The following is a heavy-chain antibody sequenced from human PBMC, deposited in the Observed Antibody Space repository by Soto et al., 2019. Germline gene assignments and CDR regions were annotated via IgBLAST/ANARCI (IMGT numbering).Heavy chain of an antibody. Sequence: SETLSVTCTVSGGSISSGGYYWSWIRQHPGKGLEWFGYIYYSGSTYYNPSLKSRVTISVDTSKNQFSLKLSSVTAADTAVYYCARDGRYCSGGSCHLKGDGFDIWGQGTMVTVSS. D-gene: IGHD2-15*01. CDR3: ARDGRYCSGGSCHLKGDGFDI. V-gene: IGHV4-31*03. CDR2: IYYSGST. CDR1: GGSISSGGYY. J-gene: IGHJ3*02.